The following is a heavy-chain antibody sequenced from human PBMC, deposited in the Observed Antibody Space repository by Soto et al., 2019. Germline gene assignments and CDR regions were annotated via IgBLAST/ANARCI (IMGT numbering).Heavy chain of an antibody. CDR3: ARTYSSSWSPFDH. J-gene: IGHJ4*02. CDR2: INQSGST. D-gene: IGHD6-13*01. V-gene: IGHV4-34*01. Sequence: SETLSLTCAVYGGSFSGYYWSWIRQPPGKGLEWIGEINQSGSTNYNPSLKSRVTISVDTSKNQFSLKLSSVTAADTAVYYCARTYSSSWSPFDHWGQGTRVTVSS. CDR1: GGSFSGYY.